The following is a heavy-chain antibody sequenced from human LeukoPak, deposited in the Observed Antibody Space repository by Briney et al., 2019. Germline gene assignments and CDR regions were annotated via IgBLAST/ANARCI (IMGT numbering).Heavy chain of an antibody. V-gene: IGHV3-7*03. D-gene: IGHD6-19*01. CDR1: GFTFSSYS. Sequence: GGSLRLSCAASGFTFSSYSMSWVRQAPGKGLEWVANIKQDGSEKYYVDSVKGRFTISRDNAKNSLYLQMNSLRAEDTALYYCARDGFVRSGWYRQSTRYYYYYMDVWGKGTTVTVSS. J-gene: IGHJ6*03. CDR3: ARDGFVRSGWYRQSTRYYYYYMDV. CDR2: IKQDGSEK.